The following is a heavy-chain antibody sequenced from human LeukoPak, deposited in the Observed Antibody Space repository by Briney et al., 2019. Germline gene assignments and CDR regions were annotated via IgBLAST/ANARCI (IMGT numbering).Heavy chain of an antibody. CDR2: ISYDGSNK. Sequence: GGSLRLSCAASGFTFSSYAMHWVRQAPGKGLEWVAVISYDGSNKYYADSVKGRFTISRDNSKNTLYLQMNSLRAEDTAVCYCARGKAGYSSSWANDYWGQGTLVTVFS. J-gene: IGHJ4*02. D-gene: IGHD6-13*01. CDR1: GFTFSSYA. CDR3: ARGKAGYSSSWANDY. V-gene: IGHV3-30*04.